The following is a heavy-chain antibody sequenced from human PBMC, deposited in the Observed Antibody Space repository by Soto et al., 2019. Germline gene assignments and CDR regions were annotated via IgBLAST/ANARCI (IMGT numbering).Heavy chain of an antibody. V-gene: IGHV4-31*03. J-gene: IGHJ4*02. D-gene: IGHD3-16*01. Sequence: QVQLQESGPGLVKPSQTLSLTCTVSGGSISSGGYYWSWIRQHPGKGLEWIGYIYYSGSTYYNPSLKSRVTLSVDTSKNQFSLKLGSVPAADTAVYYCAGGGGFYDYIWGSSLFDYWGQGTLVTVSS. CDR3: AGGGGFYDYIWGSSLFDY. CDR2: IYYSGST. CDR1: GGSISSGGYY.